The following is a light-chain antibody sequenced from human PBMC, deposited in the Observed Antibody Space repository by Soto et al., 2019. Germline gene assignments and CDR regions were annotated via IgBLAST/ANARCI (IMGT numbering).Light chain of an antibody. V-gene: IGKV3-20*01. J-gene: IGKJ4*01. CDR2: GAS. CDR1: QTLTSTY. CDR3: QQYHTSLLT. Sequence: EIVLTQSPGTLSLSPGERRTLSCRASQTLTSTYLAWYQQKPGQAPRLLIYGASTRATGIPDRVSGSGSGTDFTLTISRLEPEDCAVYYCQQYHTSLLTFGGGTKVDI.